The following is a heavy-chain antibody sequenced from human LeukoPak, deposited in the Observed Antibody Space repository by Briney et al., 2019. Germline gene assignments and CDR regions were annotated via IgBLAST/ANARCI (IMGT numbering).Heavy chain of an antibody. CDR1: GYTFTSYY. J-gene: IGHJ5*02. CDR2: INPSGGST. CDR3: ARFRDYGDYGEAA. D-gene: IGHD4-17*01. Sequence: ASVKVSCKASGYTFTSYYMHWVRQAPGQGLEWMGIINPSGGSTSYAQKLQGRVTMTTDTSTSTAYMELRSLRSDDTAVYYCARFRDYGDYGEAAWGEGTLVTVSS. V-gene: IGHV1-46*01.